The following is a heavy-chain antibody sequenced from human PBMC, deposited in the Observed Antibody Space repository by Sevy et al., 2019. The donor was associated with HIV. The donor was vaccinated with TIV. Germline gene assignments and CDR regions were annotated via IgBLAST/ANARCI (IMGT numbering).Heavy chain of an antibody. CDR3: AKHYIHDIADGWYFDL. J-gene: IGHJ2*01. V-gene: IGHV3-23*01. Sequence: GGSLRLSCAASGFTFNNYAMSWVRQAPGKGLEGKGLEWVSTIGGGGGGTYYADSVRGRFTISRDNSKNTLYLQVKILRVEDTAVYYCAKHYIHDIADGWYFDLWGRGTLVTVSS. CDR2: IGGGGGGT. CDR1: GFTFNNYA. D-gene: IGHD6-13*01.